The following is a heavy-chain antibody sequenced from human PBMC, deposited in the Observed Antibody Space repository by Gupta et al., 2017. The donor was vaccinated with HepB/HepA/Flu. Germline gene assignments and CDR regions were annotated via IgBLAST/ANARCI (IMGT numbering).Heavy chain of an antibody. D-gene: IGHD6-13*01. CDR2: INPNSGGT. Sequence: QPGKSAAYVYTAQATVRVSRTPAQCSFTGQHIHWVRQAPGQGLEWMGWINPNSGGTNYAQKFQDWVTMSRDTSISTAYMELRSLKSDDTAIYYCARGGGIALEFDYWGQGTLVTVSS. V-gene: IGHV1-2*04. CDR1: QCSFTGQH. CDR3: ARGGGIALEFDY. J-gene: IGHJ4*02.